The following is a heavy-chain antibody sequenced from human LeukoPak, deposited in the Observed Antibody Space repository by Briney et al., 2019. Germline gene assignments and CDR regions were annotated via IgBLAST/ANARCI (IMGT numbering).Heavy chain of an antibody. CDR2: MNPNSGNT. CDR1: GYTFTSYD. D-gene: IGHD3-3*01. V-gene: IGHV1-8*03. Sequence: ASVKVSCKASGYTFTSYDINWVRQATGQGLEWMGWMNPNSGNTGYALKFQGRVTITRNTSISTAYMELSSLRSEDTAVYYCARGPPYYDFWSGYGYYYYYMDVWGKGTTATVSS. CDR3: ARGPPYYDFWSGYGYYYYYMDV. J-gene: IGHJ6*03.